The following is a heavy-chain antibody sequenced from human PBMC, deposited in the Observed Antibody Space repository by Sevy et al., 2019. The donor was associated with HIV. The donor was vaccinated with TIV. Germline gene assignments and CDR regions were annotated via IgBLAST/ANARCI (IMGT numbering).Heavy chain of an antibody. D-gene: IGHD3-3*01. CDR1: GYTFTGYY. CDR3: AGAFGFYDFWSGYSRATNWFDP. V-gene: IGHV1-2*02. Sequence: ASVKVSCKASGYTFTGYYMHWVRQAPGQGLEWMGWINPNSGGTNYAQKFQGRVTMTRDTSISTAYMELSRLRSDDTTVYYCAGAFGFYDFWSGYSRATNWFDPWGQGTLVTVSS. CDR2: INPNSGGT. J-gene: IGHJ5*02.